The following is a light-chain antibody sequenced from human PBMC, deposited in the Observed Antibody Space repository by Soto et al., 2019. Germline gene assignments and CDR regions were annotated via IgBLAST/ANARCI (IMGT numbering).Light chain of an antibody. CDR2: DAS. CDR3: LQYGSGPLT. V-gene: IGKV3-20*01. J-gene: IGKJ4*01. Sequence: EIVLTQSPGTLSLSTGERATLSCRASQSVSISNLAWYQQRPGQAPRLLIYDASTRSTGIPDRFSGGGSGTDFTLTFSRLEPENFAVYYWLQYGSGPLTFDGGTNVEI. CDR1: QSVSISN.